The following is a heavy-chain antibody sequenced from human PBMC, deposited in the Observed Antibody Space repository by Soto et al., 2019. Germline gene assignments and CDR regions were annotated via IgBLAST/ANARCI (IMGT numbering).Heavy chain of an antibody. Sequence: QVQLVESGGGVVQPGRSLRLSCAASGFTFSTYAMHWVRQAPGKGLEWVAVISYDGSNKYYADSVKGRFTISRDNSKNTLYLQMSSLRAEDTAVYYWARDKSPYSSGWHNRHFDYWGQGTLVTVSS. CDR3: ARDKSPYSSGWHNRHFDY. CDR2: ISYDGSNK. CDR1: GFTFSTYA. J-gene: IGHJ4*02. V-gene: IGHV3-30-3*01. D-gene: IGHD6-19*01.